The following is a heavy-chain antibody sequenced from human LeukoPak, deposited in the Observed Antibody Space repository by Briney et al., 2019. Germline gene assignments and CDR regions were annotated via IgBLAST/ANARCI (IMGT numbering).Heavy chain of an antibody. J-gene: IGHJ4*02. CDR3: ARGVTRYCSSTSCYYFDY. Sequence: GGSLRLSCAASGFTFSSYGMNWVRQAPGKGLEWVSSISSSSSYIYYADSVKGRFTISRDNSKNTLYLQMNGLRAEDTAVYYCARGVTRYCSSTSCYYFDYWGQGTLVTVSS. D-gene: IGHD2-2*01. CDR2: ISSSSSYI. CDR1: GFTFSSYG. V-gene: IGHV3-21*01.